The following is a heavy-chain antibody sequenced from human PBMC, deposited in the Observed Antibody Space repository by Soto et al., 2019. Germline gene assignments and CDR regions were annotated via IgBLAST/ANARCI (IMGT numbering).Heavy chain of an antibody. CDR3: ARDRRITMVRVRMDV. CDR2: ISSSSSYI. V-gene: IGHV3-21*01. Sequence: GSLRLSCAASGFTFSSYSMNWVRQAPGKGLEWVSSISSSSSYIYYADSVKGRFTISRDNAKNSLYLQMNSLRAEDTAVYYCARDRRITMVRVRMDVWGQGTTVTVSS. CDR1: GFTFSSYS. J-gene: IGHJ6*02. D-gene: IGHD3-10*01.